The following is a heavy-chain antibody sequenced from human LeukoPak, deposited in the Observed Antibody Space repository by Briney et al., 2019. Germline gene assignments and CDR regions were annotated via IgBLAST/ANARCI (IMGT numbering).Heavy chain of an antibody. CDR1: GGSISSYY. V-gene: IGHV4-59*01. D-gene: IGHD3-10*01. J-gene: IGHJ4*02. CDR3: AKSYGSGSARWYFDY. CDR2: IYYSGST. Sequence: PSETLSLTCTVSGGSISSYYRSWIRQPPGKGLEWIGYIYYSGSTNYNPSLKSRVTISVDTSKNQFSLKLSSVTAADTAVYYCAKSYGSGSARWYFDYWGQGTLVTVSS.